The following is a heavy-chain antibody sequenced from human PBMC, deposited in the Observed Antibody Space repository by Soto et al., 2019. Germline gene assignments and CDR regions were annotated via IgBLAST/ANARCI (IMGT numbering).Heavy chain of an antibody. J-gene: IGHJ6*02. CDR2: IYYSGST. CDR3: ARGMAVRDYYGMDV. Sequence: SETLSLTCTVSGGSISSGDYYWSWIRQPPGKGLEWIGYIYYSGSTYYNPSLRSRVTISVDTSKNQFSLKLSSVTAADTAVYYCARGMAVRDYYGMDVWGQGTTVTVSS. CDR1: GGSISSGDYY. V-gene: IGHV4-30-4*01. D-gene: IGHD2-2*01.